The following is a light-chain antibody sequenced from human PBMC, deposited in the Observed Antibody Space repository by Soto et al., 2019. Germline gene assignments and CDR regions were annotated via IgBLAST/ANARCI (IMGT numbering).Light chain of an antibody. CDR3: QQYNTWYT. Sequence: EIVLTQSPATLSVSPGERATLSCRASQSVSTNLAWYQQTPGQAPRLLIYGASTRATGIPARFGGSGSGTEFTLTISSLQSEDFAVYYCQQYNTWYTFGQGTKLEI. CDR1: QSVSTN. V-gene: IGKV3-15*01. J-gene: IGKJ2*01. CDR2: GAS.